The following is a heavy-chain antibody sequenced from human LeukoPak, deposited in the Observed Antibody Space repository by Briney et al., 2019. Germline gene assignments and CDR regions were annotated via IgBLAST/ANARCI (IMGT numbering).Heavy chain of an antibody. V-gene: IGHV3-23*01. CDR3: AKQYDFWSGPDY. CDR1: GFTSSSYA. CDR2: ISGSGGST. J-gene: IGHJ4*02. D-gene: IGHD3-3*01. Sequence: QPGGSLRLSCAASGFTSSSYAMNWVRQAPGKGLELVSGISGSGGSTYYADSVKGRFTISRDNSKNTLYLQINSLRVEDTAVYYCAKQYDFWSGPDYWGQGTLVTVSS.